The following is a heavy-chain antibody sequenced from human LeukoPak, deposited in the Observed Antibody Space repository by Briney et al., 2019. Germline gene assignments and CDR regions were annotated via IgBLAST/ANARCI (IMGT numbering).Heavy chain of an antibody. D-gene: IGHD4-23*01. V-gene: IGHV4-59*01. CDR2: IYYSGST. Sequence: PSETLSLTCTVSGGSISRYYWSWIRQPPGKGLEWIGYIYYSGSTNYNPSLKSRVTISVDTSKNQFSLKLSSVTAADTAVYYCARADYGGTLDYWGQGTLVTVSS. CDR3: ARADYGGTLDY. CDR1: GGSISRYY. J-gene: IGHJ4*02.